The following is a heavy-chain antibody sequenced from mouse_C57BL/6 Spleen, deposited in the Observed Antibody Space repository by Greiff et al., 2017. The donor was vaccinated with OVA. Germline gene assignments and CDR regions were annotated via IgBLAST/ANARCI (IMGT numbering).Heavy chain of an antibody. V-gene: IGHV1-80*01. Sequence: VQLHQPGAELVKPGASVKISCKASGYAFSSYWMNWVKQRPGKGLEWIGQIYPGDGDTNYNGKFKGKATLTADKSSSTAYMQLSSLTSEDSAVYCCARRDYYYGSYWYFDVWGTGTTVTVSS. D-gene: IGHD1-1*01. CDR2: IYPGDGDT. CDR3: ARRDYYYGSYWYFDV. CDR1: GYAFSSYW. J-gene: IGHJ1*03.